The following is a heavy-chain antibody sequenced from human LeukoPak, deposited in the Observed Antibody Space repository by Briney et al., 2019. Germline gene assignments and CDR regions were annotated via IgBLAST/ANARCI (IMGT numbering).Heavy chain of an antibody. V-gene: IGHV3-23*01. Sequence: PGGSLRLSCAASGFTFGSYAMYWVRQAPGKGLEWVSGISGSGGSTFYPDSVKGRFTISRDNSENTVYLQMTRLRAADTAVYYCAKTPAGYSSGRYPGWPVDYWGQGTLVTVSS. CDR3: AKTPAGYSSGRYPGWPVDY. J-gene: IGHJ4*02. CDR2: ISGSGGST. CDR1: GFTFGSYA. D-gene: IGHD6-19*01.